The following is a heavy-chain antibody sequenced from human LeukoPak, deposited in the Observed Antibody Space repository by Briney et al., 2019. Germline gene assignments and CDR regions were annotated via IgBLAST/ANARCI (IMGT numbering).Heavy chain of an antibody. Sequence: SETLSLTCTVSGYSISSGSYWGWIRQPPGKGLEWTGSIYHSGSTNYNPSLKSRVTISVDTSKNEFSLKLTSVTAADTAVYYCAREANYYGSGSYFEGTFDYWGQGSLVTVSS. CDR3: AREANYYGSGSYFEGTFDY. CDR1: GYSISSGSY. CDR2: IYHSGST. D-gene: IGHD3-10*01. J-gene: IGHJ4*02. V-gene: IGHV4-38-2*02.